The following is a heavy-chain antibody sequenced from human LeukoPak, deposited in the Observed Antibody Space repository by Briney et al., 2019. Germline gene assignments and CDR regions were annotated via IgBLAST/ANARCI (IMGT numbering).Heavy chain of an antibody. D-gene: IGHD1-26*01. CDR3: AKDRVGATLYFDF. CDR2: ISGSGGST. V-gene: IGHV3-23*01. Sequence: GGSLRLSCAASGFTFSSYAMSWVRQAPGKGLEWVSAISGSGGSTYFADSVKGRFTISRDNSKNTLYLQMNSLRAEDTAVYYCAKDRVGATLYFDFWGQGTLLTVSS. CDR1: GFTFSSYA. J-gene: IGHJ4*02.